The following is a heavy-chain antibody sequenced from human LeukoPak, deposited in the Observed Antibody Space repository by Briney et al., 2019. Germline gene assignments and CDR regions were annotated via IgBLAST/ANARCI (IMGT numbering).Heavy chain of an antibody. J-gene: IGHJ4*02. D-gene: IGHD2-15*01. Sequence: GGSLRLSCAASGFTLSSYAMTWVRQAPGKGLEWVSVIYSGGNIYYIDSVKGPFTISRDTSKNTLYLQMNSLRAEDTAVYFCASRHCSGGGCYFAGADPFDYWGQGTLVTASS. CDR1: GFTLSSYA. CDR3: ASRHCSGGGCYFAGADPFDY. V-gene: IGHV3-23*03. CDR2: IYSGGNI.